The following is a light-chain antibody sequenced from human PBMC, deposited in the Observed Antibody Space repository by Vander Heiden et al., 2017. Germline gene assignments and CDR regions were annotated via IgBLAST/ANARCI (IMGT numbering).Light chain of an antibody. V-gene: IGLV2-14*01. CDR3: NSYTSSSTRV. CDR1: SSDVGGYNY. CDR2: DVS. J-gene: IGLJ2*01. Sequence: QSALTQPASVSGSPGQSITISCTGTSSDVGGYNYVSWYQQHPGKAPKLMIFDVSNRPSGVSIRFSGSRSGNTASLTISGLQAENEADYYCNSYTSSSTRVFGGGTKLTVL.